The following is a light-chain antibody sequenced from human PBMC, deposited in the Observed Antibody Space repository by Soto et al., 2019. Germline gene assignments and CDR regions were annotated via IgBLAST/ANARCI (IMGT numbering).Light chain of an antibody. Sequence: QSALTQPASVSGSPGQSITISCTGTSSDVGGYNHVSWYQQHPGKAPKLMIYEVSNRPSGVSNRFSDSKSSNTASLTISVLQADDDAYYCCTSYKRSSTLVFGTRTKLTVL. CDR1: SSDVGGYNH. J-gene: IGLJ1*01. CDR3: TSYKRSSTLV. V-gene: IGLV2-14*01. CDR2: EVS.